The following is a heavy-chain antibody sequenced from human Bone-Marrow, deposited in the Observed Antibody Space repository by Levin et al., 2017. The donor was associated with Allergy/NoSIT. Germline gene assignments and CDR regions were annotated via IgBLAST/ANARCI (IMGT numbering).Heavy chain of an antibody. D-gene: IGHD4-17*01. Sequence: PGGSLRLSCKGSGYSFTSHWIGWVRQMPGKGLEWMGIIYPGDSDARYSPSFQGQVTISADKSITTAYLQWSSLKASDTAIYYCARMTTVTTPDAFDIWGQGTMVTVSS. CDR2: IYPGDSDA. J-gene: IGHJ3*02. CDR1: GYSFTSHW. V-gene: IGHV5-51*01. CDR3: ARMTTVTTPDAFDI.